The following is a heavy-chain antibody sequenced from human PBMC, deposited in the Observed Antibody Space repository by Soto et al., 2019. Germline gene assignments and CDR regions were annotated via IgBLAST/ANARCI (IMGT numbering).Heavy chain of an antibody. V-gene: IGHV4-30-2*01. J-gene: IGHJ5*02. CDR3: ARVYKGWFDP. D-gene: IGHD1-1*01. Sequence: SETLSLTCAVSGGSISSGGYSWSWIRQPPGKGLEWIGYIYHSGSTYYNPSLKSRVTVSVDRSKNQFSLKLSSVTAADTAVYYCARVYKGWFDPWGPGTLVTVSS. CDR2: IYHSGST. CDR1: GGSISSGGYS.